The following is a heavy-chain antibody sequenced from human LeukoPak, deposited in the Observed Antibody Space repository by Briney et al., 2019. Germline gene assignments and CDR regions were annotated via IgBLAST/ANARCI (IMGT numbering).Heavy chain of an antibody. V-gene: IGHV1-2*06. CDR3: AREDVDYGDDFDY. Sequence: PAASVKVSCKGSGYSFTSYYMHWVRQAPGQGLEWMGRINPNSGGTNYAQKFQGRVTMTRDTSISTAYMELSRLRSDDTAVYYCAREDVDYGDDFDYWGQGTLVTVSS. CDR2: INPNSGGT. J-gene: IGHJ4*02. D-gene: IGHD4-17*01. CDR1: GYSFTSYY.